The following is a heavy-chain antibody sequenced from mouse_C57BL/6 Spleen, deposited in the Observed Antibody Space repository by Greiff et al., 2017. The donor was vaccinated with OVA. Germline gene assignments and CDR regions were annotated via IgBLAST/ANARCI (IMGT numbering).Heavy chain of an antibody. CDR1: GFTFSDYY. V-gene: IGHV5-16*01. D-gene: IGHD2-5*01. CDR2: INYDGSST. CDR3: ARERCSNYSYARDY. Sequence: EVQLMESEGGLVQPGSSMKLSCTASGFTFSDYYMPWVRQVPEQGLEWVANINYDGSSTYYLDSLKSRFFISRDNANNILYLQMSSLKSEDTASYDCARERCSNYSYARDYWGQGTSVTVSS. J-gene: IGHJ4*01.